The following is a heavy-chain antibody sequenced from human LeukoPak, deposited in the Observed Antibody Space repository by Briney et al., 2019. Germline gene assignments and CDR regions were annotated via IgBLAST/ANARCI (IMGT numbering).Heavy chain of an antibody. D-gene: IGHD3-3*01. Sequence: PGGSLRLSCAASGFTFSSYAMHWVRQAPGKGLEWVAVISYDGSNKYYADSVKGRFTISRDNSKNTLYLQMNSLRAEDTAVYYCARGPPSLFRYDFWSGYQPGGFDYWGQGTLVTVSS. CDR3: ARGPPSLFRYDFWSGYQPGGFDY. CDR1: GFTFSSYA. V-gene: IGHV3-30-3*01. CDR2: ISYDGSNK. J-gene: IGHJ4*02.